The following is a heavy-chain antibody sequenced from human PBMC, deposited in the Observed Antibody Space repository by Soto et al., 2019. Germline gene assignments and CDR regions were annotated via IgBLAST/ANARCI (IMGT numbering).Heavy chain of an antibody. CDR2: IYYSGST. Sequence: SETLSLTCTVSGGSISSGGYYWSWIRQHPGKGLEWIGYIYYSGSTYYNPSLKSRVTISVDTSKNQFSLKLSSVTAADTAVYYCAREPLQDDYGDHNWFDPWGQGTLVTVSS. CDR1: GGSISSGGYY. V-gene: IGHV4-31*03. J-gene: IGHJ5*02. D-gene: IGHD4-17*01. CDR3: AREPLQDDYGDHNWFDP.